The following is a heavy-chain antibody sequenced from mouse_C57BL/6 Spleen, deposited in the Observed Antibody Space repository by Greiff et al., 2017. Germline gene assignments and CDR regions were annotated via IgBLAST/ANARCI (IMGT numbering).Heavy chain of an antibody. CDR3: ARGDYYGSSPFAY. D-gene: IGHD1-1*01. Sequence: VQLQQPGAELVRPGTSVKLSCKASGYTFTSYWMHWVKQRPGQGLEWIGVIDPSDSYTNSNQKFKGKATLTVDTSSSTAYMQLSSLTSEDSAVYYCARGDYYGSSPFAYWGQGTLVTVSA. CDR2: IDPSDSYT. V-gene: IGHV1-59*01. CDR1: GYTFTSYW. J-gene: IGHJ3*01.